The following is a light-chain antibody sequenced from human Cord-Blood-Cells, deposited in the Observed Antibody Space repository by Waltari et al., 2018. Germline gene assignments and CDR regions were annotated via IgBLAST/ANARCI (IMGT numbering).Light chain of an antibody. CDR1: SSNIGSNT. Sequence: QSVLPQPPSASGTPGPRVTISCSGSSSNIGSNTVNWYLQLPGMAPKLLIFSNNQRPSGVPDRFSGSKSGTSASLAISGLQSEDEADYYCAAWDDSMNGPVFGGGTKLTVL. V-gene: IGLV1-44*01. J-gene: IGLJ3*02. CDR3: AAWDDSMNGPV. CDR2: SNN.